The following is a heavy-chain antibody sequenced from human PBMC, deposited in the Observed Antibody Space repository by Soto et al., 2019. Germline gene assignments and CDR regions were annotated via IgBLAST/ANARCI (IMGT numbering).Heavy chain of an antibody. J-gene: IGHJ4*02. V-gene: IGHV3-23*01. CDR2: ISANDVGT. CDR3: AKAKNDYNGDNRPPFDY. D-gene: IGHD3-10*01. CDR1: GFTLRNYA. Sequence: GGSLRLSCEASGFTLRNYAMTWARQAPGKGLEWVSLISANDVGTYYAESVKTRFTISTDQSRNTVYLQMDSLRADDTAIYYCAKAKNDYNGDNRPPFDYWGQGTLVTVSS.